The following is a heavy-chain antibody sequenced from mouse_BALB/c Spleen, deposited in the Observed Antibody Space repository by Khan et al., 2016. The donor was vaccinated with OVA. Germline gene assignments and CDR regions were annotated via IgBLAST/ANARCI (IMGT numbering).Heavy chain of an antibody. CDR2: ISYSGNT. D-gene: IGHD1-1*01. CDR3: ARVYGGDFDY. Sequence: VKLVESGPGLVKPSQSLSLTCTVTGYSITSDYAWNWIRQFPGNKLEWMGFISYSGNTKYNPSPKSRISITRDTSKNQFFLQLNFVTTEDTATYYCARVYGGDFDYWGQGTTLTVSS. V-gene: IGHV3-2*02. J-gene: IGHJ2*01. CDR1: GYSITSDYA.